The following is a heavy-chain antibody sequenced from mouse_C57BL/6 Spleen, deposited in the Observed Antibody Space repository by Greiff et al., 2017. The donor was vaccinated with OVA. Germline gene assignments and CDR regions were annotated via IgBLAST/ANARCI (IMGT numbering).Heavy chain of an antibody. CDR3: TTGNGNSWYFDV. D-gene: IGHD2-1*01. CDR2: IDPENGDT. J-gene: IGHJ1*03. CDR1: GFNIKDDY. Sequence: VQLQQSGAELVRPGASVKLSCTASGFNIKDDYMHWVKQRPEQGLEWIGWIDPENGDTEYASKFQGKATITADTSSNTAYLQLSSLTSEDTAVYYCTTGNGNSWYFDVWGTGTTVTVSS. V-gene: IGHV14-4*01.